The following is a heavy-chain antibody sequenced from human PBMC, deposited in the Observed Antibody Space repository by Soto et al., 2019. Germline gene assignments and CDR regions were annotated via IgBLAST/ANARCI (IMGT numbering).Heavy chain of an antibody. CDR1: GGTFSSYT. CDR2: IIPILGIA. Sequence: QVQLVQSGAEVKKPGSLVKVSCKASGGTFSSYTISWVRQAPGQGLEWMGRIIPILGIANYAQKFQGRVTITADKSTSTAYMELSSLRSEDTAVYYCARAAPSGYLNFWGQGTLVTVSS. V-gene: IGHV1-69*02. D-gene: IGHD5-12*01. J-gene: IGHJ4*02. CDR3: ARAAPSGYLNF.